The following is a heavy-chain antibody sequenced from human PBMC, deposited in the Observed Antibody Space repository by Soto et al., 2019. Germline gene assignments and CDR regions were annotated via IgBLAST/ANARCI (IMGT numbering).Heavy chain of an antibody. CDR2: IWYDGSNK. J-gene: IGHJ4*02. Sequence: GGSLRLSCAASGFTFSSYGMHWVRQAPGKGLEWVAVIWYDGSNKYYADSVKGRFTISRDNSKNTLYLQMNSLRAEDRAVYNWARGGGGITIFGDFDYWGQGTLVTVSS. D-gene: IGHD3-3*01. V-gene: IGHV3-33*01. CDR1: GFTFSSYG. CDR3: ARGGGGITIFGDFDY.